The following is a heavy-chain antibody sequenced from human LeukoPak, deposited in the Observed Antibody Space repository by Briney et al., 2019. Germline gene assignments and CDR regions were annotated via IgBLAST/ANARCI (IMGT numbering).Heavy chain of an antibody. D-gene: IGHD7-27*01. CDR3: AKRPPGDTWGSS. CDR2: IYTSGST. CDR1: GGSISSGSYY. J-gene: IGHJ4*02. V-gene: IGHV4-61*02. Sequence: SETLSLTCTVSGGSISSGSYYWSWIRQPGGKGLEWIGRIYTSGSTNYNPSLKSRVTISVDTSKNQFSLKLTSVTAADTAVYYCAKRPPGDTWGSSWGQGTLVTVSS.